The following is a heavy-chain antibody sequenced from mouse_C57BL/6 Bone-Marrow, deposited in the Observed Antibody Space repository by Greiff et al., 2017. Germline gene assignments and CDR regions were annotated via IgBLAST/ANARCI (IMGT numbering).Heavy chain of an antibody. J-gene: IGHJ4*01. Sequence: QVQLQQSGAELARPGASVKLSCKASGYTFTSYGISWVKQRPGQGLEWIGEIYPRSGNTYYNEKFKGKATLTADKSSSTAYMELRSLTSEDSAVYFCAREGNYYSYYAMDYWGQGTSVTVSS. D-gene: IGHD2-1*01. CDR3: AREGNYYSYYAMDY. CDR1: GYTFTSYG. CDR2: IYPRSGNT. V-gene: IGHV1-81*01.